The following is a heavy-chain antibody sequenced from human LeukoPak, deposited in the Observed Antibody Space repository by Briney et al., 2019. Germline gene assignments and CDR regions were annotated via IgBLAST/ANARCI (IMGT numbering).Heavy chain of an antibody. Sequence: GGSLRLSCAASGFTFSGYGMRWVRQAPGKGLEWVAFIRYDGSTKYYADSVKGRFTISRDNSKNTLYLQMTSPSADATVLYYSAKELCSRTSYRRNFCYVDGWGKGTTVTVSS. D-gene: IGHD2-2*01. V-gene: IGHV3-30*02. CDR1: GFTFSGYG. CDR3: AKELCSRTSYRRNFCYVDG. J-gene: IGHJ6*03. CDR2: IRYDGSTK.